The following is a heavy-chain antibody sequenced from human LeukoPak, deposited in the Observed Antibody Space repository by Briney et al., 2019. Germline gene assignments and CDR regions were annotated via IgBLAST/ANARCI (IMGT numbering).Heavy chain of an antibody. V-gene: IGHV1-18*01. Sequence: GASVKVSCKASGYTFTSYGISWVRQAPGQGLEWMGYIITYNGNTNYAQKLRGRVTMTTDTSTSTAYMELRSLRSDDTAVYYCARVTGVQMATIWGGLGSFDYWGQGTLVTVSS. D-gene: IGHD5-24*01. CDR3: ARVTGVQMATIWGGLGSFDY. J-gene: IGHJ4*02. CDR1: GYTFTSYG. CDR2: IITYNGNT.